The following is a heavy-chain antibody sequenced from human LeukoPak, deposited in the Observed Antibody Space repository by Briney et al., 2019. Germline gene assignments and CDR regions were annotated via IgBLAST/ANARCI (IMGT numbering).Heavy chain of an antibody. V-gene: IGHV4-39*07. CDR1: GFTFSSYN. CDR2: IYYSGST. CDR3: ARDSGSSGWYGEDYYYYMDV. D-gene: IGHD6-19*01. Sequence: GSLRLSCAASGFTFSSYNMNWVRQAPGKGLEWVGSIYYSGSTYYNPSLKSRVTISVDTSKNQFSLKLSSVTAADTAVCYCARDSGSSGWYGEDYYYYMDVWGKGTTVTVSS. J-gene: IGHJ6*03.